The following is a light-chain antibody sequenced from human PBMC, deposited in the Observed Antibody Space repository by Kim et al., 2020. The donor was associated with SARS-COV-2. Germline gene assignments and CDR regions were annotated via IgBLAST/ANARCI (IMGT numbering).Light chain of an antibody. CDR2: EVS. CDR1: GSDVGGYSY. J-gene: IGLJ3*02. V-gene: IGLV2-14*03. Sequence: GQSLTISFTGTGSDVGGYSYVSWYQQHPGKAPKLMIYEVSNRPSGVSNRFSGSKSGNTASLTISGLQAEDEADYYCSSYTSSSTLVFGGGTKLTVL. CDR3: SSYTSSSTLV.